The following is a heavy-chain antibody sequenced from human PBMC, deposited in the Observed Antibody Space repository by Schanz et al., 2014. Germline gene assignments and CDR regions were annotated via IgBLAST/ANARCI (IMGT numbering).Heavy chain of an antibody. CDR3: AREVGLYDRGWFDA. CDR1: GGTFSSDT. Sequence: QVHLVQSGAEVKKPGSSVKVSCKASGGTFSSDTFSWVRQAPGQGLEWMGRIVPIAGITNYAQRFQGRVTITADKTSDTAYMDLSSLRSEDTAVYCCAREVGLYDRGWFDAWGQGTLVTVSS. CDR2: IVPIAGIT. V-gene: IGHV1-69*08. D-gene: IGHD3-22*01. J-gene: IGHJ5*02.